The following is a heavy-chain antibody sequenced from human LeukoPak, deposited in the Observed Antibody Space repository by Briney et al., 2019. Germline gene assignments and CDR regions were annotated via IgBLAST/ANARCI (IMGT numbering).Heavy chain of an antibody. CDR1: GYTFTSYY. CDR3: AKETPNTGWFDP. Sequence: GASVKVSKASGYTFTSYYMHWVRQAPGQGLEWMGIINPSGGSTSYAQEFQGRVTMTRDTSTSTVYMELSSLRSEDTAIYYCAKETPNTGWFDPWGQGTLVTVSS. CDR2: INPSGGST. D-gene: IGHD1-14*01. V-gene: IGHV1-46*01. J-gene: IGHJ5*02.